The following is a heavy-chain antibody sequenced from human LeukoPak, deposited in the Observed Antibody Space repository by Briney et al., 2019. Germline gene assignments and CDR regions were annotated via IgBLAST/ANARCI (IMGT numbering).Heavy chain of an antibody. V-gene: IGHV4-4*07. D-gene: IGHD3-10*01. CDR3: ARGRSMVRGARAYYYYGMDV. J-gene: IGHJ6*02. CDR2: IYSSGTA. CDR1: GGSIGSYY. Sequence: SETLSLTCTVSGGSIGSYYWNWIRQPAGKGLEWIGRIYSSGTASYNSSLKSRVTMSVDTSKNQFSLKLSSVTAADTAVYYCARGRSMVRGARAYYYYGMDVWGQGTTVTVSS.